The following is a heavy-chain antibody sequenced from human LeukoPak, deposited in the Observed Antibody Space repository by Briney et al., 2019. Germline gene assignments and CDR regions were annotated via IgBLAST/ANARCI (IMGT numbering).Heavy chain of an antibody. Sequence: GGSLRLSCAASGFTFSSYGMHWVRQAPGKGLEGVAVIWYDGSNKYYADSVKGRFTISRDNSTDTLYLQMNSLRAEDTAVYYCAKDYDLEYYFDDWGQGTLVTVSS. CDR3: AKDYDLEYYFDD. V-gene: IGHV3-33*06. CDR2: IWYDGSNK. CDR1: GFTFSSYG. D-gene: IGHD3-3*01. J-gene: IGHJ4*02.